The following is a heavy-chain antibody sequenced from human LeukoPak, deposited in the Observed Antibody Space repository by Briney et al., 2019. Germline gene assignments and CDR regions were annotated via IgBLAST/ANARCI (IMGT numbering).Heavy chain of an antibody. D-gene: IGHD6-19*01. CDR3: ARAAGAVAGSDY. Sequence: SETLSLTCTVSGGSISSGDYYWSWIRQPPGKGLEWIGYIYYSGSTYYNPSLKSRVTISVDTSKNQFSLKLSSVTAADTAVYYCARAAGAVAGSDYWGQGTLVTVSS. CDR1: GGSISSGDYY. J-gene: IGHJ4*02. CDR2: IYYSGST. V-gene: IGHV4-30-4*02.